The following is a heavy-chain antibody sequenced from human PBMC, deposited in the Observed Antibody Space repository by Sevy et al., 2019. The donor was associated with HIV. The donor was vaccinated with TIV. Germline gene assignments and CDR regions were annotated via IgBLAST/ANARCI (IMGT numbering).Heavy chain of an antibody. D-gene: IGHD2-15*01. CDR3: ARGYCSGTSCSSGRAWVAFDI. CDR1: GFTFSSYS. V-gene: IGHV3-21*01. J-gene: IGHJ3*02. CDR2: ISSSSNYI. Sequence: GGSLRLSCAVSGFTFSSYSMNWVRQAPGKGLEWVSSISSSSNYIYYADSVKGRFTISRENAKDSLFLQMNRLKAEDTAIYYCARGYCSGTSCSSGRAWVAFDIWGQGTMVTVSS.